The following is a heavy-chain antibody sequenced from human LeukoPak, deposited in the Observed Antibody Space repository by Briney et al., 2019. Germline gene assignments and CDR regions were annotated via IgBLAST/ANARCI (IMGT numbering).Heavy chain of an antibody. J-gene: IGHJ4*02. CDR2: ISYDGSNK. V-gene: IGHV3-30*18. Sequence: GGSLRLSCAASGFTFSSYGMHWVRQAPGKGLEWVAVISYDGSNKYYADSVKGRFTISRDNSKNTLYLQMNSLRAEDTAVYYCANPIGELSKGALDYWGQGTLVTVSS. D-gene: IGHD3-10*01. CDR1: GFTFSSYG. CDR3: ANPIGELSKGALDY.